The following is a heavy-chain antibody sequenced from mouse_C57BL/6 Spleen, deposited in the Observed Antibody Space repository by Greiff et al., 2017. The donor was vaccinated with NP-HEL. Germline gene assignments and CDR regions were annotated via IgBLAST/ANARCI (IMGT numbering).Heavy chain of an antibody. Sequence: EVKLQQSGPELVKPGASVKISCKASGYTFTDYYMNWVKQSHGKSLEWIGDINPNNGGTSYNQKFKGKATLTVDKSSSTAYMELRSLTSEDSAVYYCARRDGYDYFDYWGQGTTLTVSS. D-gene: IGHD2-2*01. CDR3: ARRDGYDYFDY. CDR1: GYTFTDYY. J-gene: IGHJ2*01. V-gene: IGHV1-26*01. CDR2: INPNNGGT.